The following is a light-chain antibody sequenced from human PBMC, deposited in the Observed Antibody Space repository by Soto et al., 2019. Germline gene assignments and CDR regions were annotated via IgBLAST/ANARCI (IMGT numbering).Light chain of an antibody. CDR1: QGISNH. J-gene: IGKJ1*01. V-gene: IGKV1-27*01. CDR3: QKYNSGPRT. Sequence: DIQMTQSPSSLSASVGDRVTITCRASQGISNHLAWYQQKPGKGPKLLIYAASTLQSGVPSRFSGSGSGTDFTLTISSLQPEDVANSYCQKYNSGPRTFGQGTKVEIK. CDR2: AAS.